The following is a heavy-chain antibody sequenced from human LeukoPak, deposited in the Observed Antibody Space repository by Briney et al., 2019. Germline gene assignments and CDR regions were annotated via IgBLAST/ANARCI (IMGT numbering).Heavy chain of an antibody. D-gene: IGHD7-27*01. CDR1: GFTFSDYY. J-gene: IGHJ3*02. Sequence: PGGSLRLSCAASGFTFSDYYMSWIRQAPGKGLEWVSYISSSGSTIYYADSVKGRFTISRDNAKNSLYLQMNSLIAEDTAVYYCARDPLRQNRKLGNAEDDAFDIWGQGTMVTVSS. V-gene: IGHV3-11*04. CDR2: ISSSGSTI. CDR3: ARDPLRQNRKLGNAEDDAFDI.